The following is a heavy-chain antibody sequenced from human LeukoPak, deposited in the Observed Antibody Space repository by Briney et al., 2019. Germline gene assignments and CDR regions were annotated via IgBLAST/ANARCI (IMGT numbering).Heavy chain of an antibody. CDR1: GGSFSGYY. D-gene: IGHD3-10*01. V-gene: IGHV4-34*01. J-gene: IGHJ4*02. CDR2: INHSGST. Sequence: SETLSLTCAVYGGSFSGYYWSWIRQPPGKGLEWIGEINHSGSTNYNPSLKSRVTISVDTSKNQFSLKLSSVTAADTAVYYCARSAYYYGSGSYYPTFDYWGQGTLVTVSS. CDR3: ARSAYYYGSGSYYPTFDY.